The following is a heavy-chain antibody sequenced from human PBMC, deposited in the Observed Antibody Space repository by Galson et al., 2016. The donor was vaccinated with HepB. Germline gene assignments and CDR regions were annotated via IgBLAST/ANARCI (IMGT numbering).Heavy chain of an antibody. CDR2: IKQAGSEK. CDR3: SSAAYHYGSNGYYFAY. D-gene: IGHD3-22*01. J-gene: IGHJ4*02. CDR1: GFTFSDYW. V-gene: IGHV3-7*05. Sequence: SLRLSCAASGFTFSDYWVARVRQTPGEGLEWVANIKQAGSEKYYVDSVKGRFTISRDNAKNSLYLQMNSLRPEDTAVYYCSSAAYHYGSNGYYFAYWGQGTLVTVSS.